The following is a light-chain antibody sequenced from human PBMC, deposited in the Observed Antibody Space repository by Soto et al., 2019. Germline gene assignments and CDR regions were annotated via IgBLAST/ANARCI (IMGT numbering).Light chain of an antibody. J-gene: IGKJ1*01. CDR1: QSVSSSY. CDR3: QQYGSSSLT. CDR2: GAS. V-gene: IGKV3-20*01. Sequence: EIALTQSPGTLSLSPGERATLSGRSSQSVSSSYLAWYQQKPGQAPRRLIYGASRSSTGIPDRFSGSGSGTDFTLTISRLEPEDFPVYYCQQYGSSSLTFRQGTTVAIK.